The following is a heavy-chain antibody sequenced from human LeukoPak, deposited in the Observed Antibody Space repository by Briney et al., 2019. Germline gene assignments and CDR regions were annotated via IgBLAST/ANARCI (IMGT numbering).Heavy chain of an antibody. D-gene: IGHD5-18*01. CDR1: GFTFSSYE. CDR3: AREDTAMVIPFDY. V-gene: IGHV3-48*03. J-gene: IGHJ4*02. Sequence: PGGSLRLSCAASGFTFSSYEMNWVRQAPGKGLEWVSYISSSGSTIYYADSVKGRFNISRDNAKNSLYLQMNSLRAEDTAVYYCAREDTAMVIPFDYWGQGTLVTVSS. CDR2: ISSSGSTI.